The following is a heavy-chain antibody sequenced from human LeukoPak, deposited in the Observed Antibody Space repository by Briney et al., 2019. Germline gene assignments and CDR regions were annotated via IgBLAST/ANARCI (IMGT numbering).Heavy chain of an antibody. CDR3: ARVITMVRGAFDY. Sequence: SETLSLTCTVSGGSISSGGYYWSWIRQHPGKGLEWIGYIYYSGSTYYNPSLKSRVTISVDTSKNQFSLKLSSVTAADTAVYYCARVITMVRGAFDYWGQGTLVTVSS. V-gene: IGHV4-31*03. J-gene: IGHJ4*02. CDR2: IYYSGST. CDR1: GGSISSGGYY. D-gene: IGHD3-10*01.